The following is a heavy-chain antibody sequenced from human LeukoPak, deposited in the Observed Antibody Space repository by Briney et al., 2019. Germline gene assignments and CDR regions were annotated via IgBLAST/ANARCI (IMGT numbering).Heavy chain of an antibody. CDR2: IYSGGST. D-gene: IGHD5-12*01. V-gene: IGHV3-66*01. Sequence: GGSLRLSCAASGFTVSSNYMSWVRQAPGKGLEWVSVIYSGGSTYYADSVKGRFTISRDNSKNTLYLQMNSLRAEDTAVYYCASSRDSGWYYYYWGQGTLVTVSS. CDR1: GFTVSSNY. CDR3: ASSRDSGWYYYY. J-gene: IGHJ4*02.